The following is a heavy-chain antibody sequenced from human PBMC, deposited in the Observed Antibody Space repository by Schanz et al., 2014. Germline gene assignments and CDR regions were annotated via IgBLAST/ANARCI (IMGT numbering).Heavy chain of an antibody. CDR2: IKSKTDGETT. Sequence: EVQLVESGGGLVKPGGSLRLSCAASTSIFNHACMSWVRLAPGKGLEWLGRIKSKTDGETTDYAAPVKGRFSISRDDSQSTLYLQMNSLKIEDTAVYYCATASSPVREAGAGSSFHLWGQGTLVNVSP. J-gene: IGHJ5*02. D-gene: IGHD6-13*01. V-gene: IGHV3-15*01. CDR1: TSIFNHAC. CDR3: ATASSPVREAGAGSSFHL.